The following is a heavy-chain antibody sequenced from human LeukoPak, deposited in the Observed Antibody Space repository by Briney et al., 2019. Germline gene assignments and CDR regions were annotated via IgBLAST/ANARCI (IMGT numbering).Heavy chain of an antibody. D-gene: IGHD3-22*01. CDR1: GFTFSSYS. J-gene: IGHJ4*02. CDR2: ISSSSYI. V-gene: IGHV3-21*01. Sequence: GGSLRLSCAASGFTFSSYSMNWVRQAPGKGLEWVSSISSSSYIHYADSVKGRFTISRDNAKNSLYLQMNSLRAEDTAVYYCARGRVDFYYDSSGYSLPFDYWGQGTLVTVSS. CDR3: ARGRVDFYYDSSGYSLPFDY.